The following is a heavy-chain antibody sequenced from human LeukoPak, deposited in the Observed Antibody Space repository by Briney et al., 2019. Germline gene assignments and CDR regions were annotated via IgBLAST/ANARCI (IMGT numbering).Heavy chain of an antibody. J-gene: IGHJ6*02. CDR2: LNREDGET. D-gene: IGHD3-10*01. CDR1: GYIITEFS. V-gene: IGHV1-24*01. Sequence: ASMKVSCKASGYIITEFSMYWVRQVPGKGLEWMGGLNREDGETIYAQQFQGRVIMTEDPATDTAYLELSSLRSEDTAIYYCATDTRTPEYYYNGMDVWGQGTTVTVSS. CDR3: ATDTRTPEYYYNGMDV.